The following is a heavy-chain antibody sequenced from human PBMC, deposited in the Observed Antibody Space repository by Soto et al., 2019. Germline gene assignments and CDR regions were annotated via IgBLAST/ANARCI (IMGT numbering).Heavy chain of an antibody. V-gene: IGHV4-59*08. CDR3: ARLEGLATISYYFDF. D-gene: IGHD3-9*01. J-gene: IGHJ4*02. CDR1: GGSTSSYY. Sequence: SETLSLTCTVSGGSTSSYYWSWIRQPPGKGLEWIGYIYYSRSTNYNPSLKTRVTISVDTSKSQFSLKLNSVTAADSAVYFCARLEGLATISYYFDFWGPGALVTVSS. CDR2: IYYSRST.